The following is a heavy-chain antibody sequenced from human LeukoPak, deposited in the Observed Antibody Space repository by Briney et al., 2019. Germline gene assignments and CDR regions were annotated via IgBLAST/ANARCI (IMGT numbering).Heavy chain of an antibody. Sequence: GGSLRLSCAASGFTFDDYAMHWVRHAPGKGLEWVSGISWNSGSIGYADSVKGRFTISRDNAKNSLYLQMNSLRAEDTALYYCAKDGVGYYDILTGYYSYYFDYWGQGTLVTVSS. CDR3: AKDGVGYYDILTGYYSYYFDY. J-gene: IGHJ4*02. CDR2: ISWNSGSI. V-gene: IGHV3-9*01. CDR1: GFTFDDYA. D-gene: IGHD3-9*01.